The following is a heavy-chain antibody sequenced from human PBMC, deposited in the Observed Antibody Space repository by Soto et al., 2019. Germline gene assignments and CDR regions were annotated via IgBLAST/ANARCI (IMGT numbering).Heavy chain of an antibody. D-gene: IGHD3-22*01. CDR1: GGTFSNYG. CDR2: IIPIFGTA. J-gene: IGHJ4*02. V-gene: IGHV1-69*01. CDR3: ARDGTLYDSSAYYYLY. Sequence: VQLVQSGAEVKKPGSSVKVSCKASGGTFSNYGVNWVRQAPGQGLEWMGGIIPIFGTAKYAQKFQGRVMITSDDSTRTAYMELSSLRSEDTAVYYCARDGTLYDSSAYYYLYWGQGTLVTVSS.